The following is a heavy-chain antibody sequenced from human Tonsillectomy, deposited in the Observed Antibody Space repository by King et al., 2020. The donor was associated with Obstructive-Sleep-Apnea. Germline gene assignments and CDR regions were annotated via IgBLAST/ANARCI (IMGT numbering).Heavy chain of an antibody. CDR2: SYTSGST. Sequence: QLQESGPGLVKPSETLSLTCTVSGGSISSYHWSWIRQPAGKGLAWIGRSYTSGSTNYNPPLKSRVTMSVDTSKNPCSLKLSSGTAADKAVYYCARGYCSGGSCVSYNWFDPWGQGTLVTVSS. CDR3: ARGYCSGGSCVSYNWFDP. D-gene: IGHD2-15*01. J-gene: IGHJ5*02. CDR1: GGSISSYH. V-gene: IGHV4-4*07.